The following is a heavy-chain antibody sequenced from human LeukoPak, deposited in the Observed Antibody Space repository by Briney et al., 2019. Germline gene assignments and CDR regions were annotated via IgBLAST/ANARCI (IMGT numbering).Heavy chain of an antibody. D-gene: IGHD6-13*01. CDR2: INPNSGGT. CDR3: ATGYSRWYYFDY. J-gene: IGHJ4*02. CDR1: GYTFTGYY. V-gene: IGHV1-2*02. Sequence: ASVKVSCKAPGYTFTGYYMHWVRQAPGQGLEWMGWINPNSGGTNYAQKFQGRVTMTRDTSISTAYMELSRLRSDDTAVYYCATGYSRWYYFDYWGQGTLVTVSS.